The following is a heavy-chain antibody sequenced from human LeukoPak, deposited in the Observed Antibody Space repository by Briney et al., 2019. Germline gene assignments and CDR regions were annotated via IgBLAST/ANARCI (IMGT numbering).Heavy chain of an antibody. CDR1: GFTFSSYA. CDR3: ARVGLWSGYTDAFDL. J-gene: IGHJ3*01. V-gene: IGHV3-21*06. CDR2: ISSTSDYT. Sequence: PGGSLRLSCTASGFTFSSYAMHWVRKAPGPGLAWLSSISSTSDYTSYADSLKGRITISRDNAKNTLFLQFNTLRAEDTATYFCARVGLWSGYTDAFDLWGQGTLVIVSS. D-gene: IGHD3-3*01.